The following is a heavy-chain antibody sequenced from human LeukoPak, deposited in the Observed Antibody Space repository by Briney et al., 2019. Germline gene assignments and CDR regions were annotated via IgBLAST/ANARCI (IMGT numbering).Heavy chain of an antibody. V-gene: IGHV3-48*03. CDR3: ARAAVYYYYGMDV. Sequence: GGSLRLSCAASGFTFSSYEMNWVRQAPGKGLEWVSYISSSGSTIYYADSVNGRFTISRDNAKNSLYLQMNSLRAEDTAVYYCARAAVYYYYGMDVWGQGTTVTVSS. CDR2: ISSSGSTI. J-gene: IGHJ6*02. CDR1: GFTFSSYE.